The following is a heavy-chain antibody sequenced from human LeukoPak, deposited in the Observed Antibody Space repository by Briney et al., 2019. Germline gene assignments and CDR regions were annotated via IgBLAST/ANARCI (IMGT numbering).Heavy chain of an antibody. Sequence: ASVKVSCKASGYTFTGYYMHWVRQAPGQGLEWMGWINPNSVGTNYAQKVQGRVTMTRDTSISTAYMELSRLRSDDTAVYYCVSALYCSSTSCYWYYFDYWGQGTLVTVSS. D-gene: IGHD2-2*01. J-gene: IGHJ4*02. CDR3: VSALYCSSTSCYWYYFDY. CDR2: INPNSVGT. CDR1: GYTFTGYY. V-gene: IGHV1-2*02.